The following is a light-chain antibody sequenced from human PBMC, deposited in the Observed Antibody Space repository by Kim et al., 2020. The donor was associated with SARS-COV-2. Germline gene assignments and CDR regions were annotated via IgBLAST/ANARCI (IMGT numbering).Light chain of an antibody. V-gene: IGKV3-20*01. CDR1: QVVSSNS. J-gene: IGKJ2*01. Sequence: LSPGERATLSGRAIQVVSSNSLVWYQQKPGQAPRVVIFGASSRAAGIPDRFSGSGSGTDFTLTISRLEPEDFAVYYCQRYGGSYTFGQGTKLEI. CDR3: QRYGGSYT. CDR2: GAS.